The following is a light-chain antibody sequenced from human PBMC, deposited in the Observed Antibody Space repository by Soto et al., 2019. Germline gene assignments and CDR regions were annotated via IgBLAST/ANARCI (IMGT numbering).Light chain of an antibody. CDR3: QQGNTFPPLT. J-gene: IGKJ4*01. CDR2: GAS. Sequence: DIQMTQSPFSVSAFVGDRVTITCRASQAISNWLAWYQQKPGRAPKLLIYGASSLQSEVPSRFSGSGSGTYFSLTISGLQPEDFATYLCQQGNTFPPLTFGGGTRVDLK. V-gene: IGKV1-12*01. CDR1: QAISNW.